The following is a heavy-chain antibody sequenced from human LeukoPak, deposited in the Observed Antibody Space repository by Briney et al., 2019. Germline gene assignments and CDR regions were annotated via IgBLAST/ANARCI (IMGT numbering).Heavy chain of an antibody. CDR2: IYYSGST. D-gene: IGHD3-10*01. Sequence: SETLSLTCTVSGGSISSYYWSWIRQPPGKGLEWIGYIYYSGSTNYNPSLKSRVTISVDTSKNQFSLKLSSVTAADTAAYYCARRHNGSGSYYYFDYWGQGTLVTVSS. CDR3: ARRHNGSGSYYYFDY. J-gene: IGHJ4*02. CDR1: GGSISSYY. V-gene: IGHV4-59*01.